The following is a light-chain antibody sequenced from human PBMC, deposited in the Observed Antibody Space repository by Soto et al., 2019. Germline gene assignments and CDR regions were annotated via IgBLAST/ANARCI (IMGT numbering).Light chain of an antibody. CDR1: QIISTY. V-gene: IGKV1-39*01. Sequence: DIQMTQSPSSRSASVGDAVTITSLASQIISTYLTWYQQKPGKAPKLLIYAAYNLQSGVPSRFSGSGSGTDFTLTISSLQPEDFAAYYCQQSYDMPWTSGQGTKV. J-gene: IGKJ1*01. CDR3: QQSYDMPWT. CDR2: AAY.